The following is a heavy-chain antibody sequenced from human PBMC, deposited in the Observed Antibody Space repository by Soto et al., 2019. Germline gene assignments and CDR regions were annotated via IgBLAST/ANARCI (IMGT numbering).Heavy chain of an antibody. D-gene: IGHD5-12*01. Sequence: TSETLSLTCTVSGGSISSGDYYWSWIRQPPGKGLEWIGYIYYSGSTYYNPSLKSRVTISVDTSKNQFSLKLSSVTAADTAVYYCARVRIVATVTGFDYWGQGTLVTVSS. V-gene: IGHV4-30-4*01. CDR1: GGSISSGDYY. CDR3: ARVRIVATVTGFDY. J-gene: IGHJ4*02. CDR2: IYYSGST.